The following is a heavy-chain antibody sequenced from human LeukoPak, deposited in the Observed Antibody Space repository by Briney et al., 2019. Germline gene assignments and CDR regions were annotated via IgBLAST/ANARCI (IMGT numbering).Heavy chain of an antibody. D-gene: IGHD3-22*01. CDR3: ARESYYDSSGVPPFDY. CDR1: GGSFSGYY. Sequence: SETLSLTCAVYGGSFSGYYWSWIRQPPGKGLEWIGEINHSGSTNYNPSLKSRVTMSVDTSKNQFSLKLSSVTAADTAVYYCARESYYDSSGVPPFDYWGQGTLVTVSS. J-gene: IGHJ4*02. CDR2: INHSGST. V-gene: IGHV4-34*01.